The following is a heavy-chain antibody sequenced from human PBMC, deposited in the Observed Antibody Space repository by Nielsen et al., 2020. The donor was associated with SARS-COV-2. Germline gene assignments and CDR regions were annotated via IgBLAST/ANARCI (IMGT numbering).Heavy chain of an antibody. J-gene: IGHJ5*02. Sequence: GESLKISCAASGFTFSDYWMSWVRQAPGKGLEWVANIHQDGGETRYADSVKGRFTISRDNAKNSLYLQMNSLRAEDTAMYYCACNFYGSGSYPFDPWGQGTLVTVSS. D-gene: IGHD3-10*01. CDR2: IHQDGGET. CDR3: ACNFYGSGSYPFDP. CDR1: GFTFSDYW. V-gene: IGHV3-7*03.